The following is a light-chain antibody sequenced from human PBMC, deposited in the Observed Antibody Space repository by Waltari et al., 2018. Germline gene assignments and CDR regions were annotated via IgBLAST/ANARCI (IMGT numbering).Light chain of an antibody. V-gene: IGLV2-14*01. CDR1: SSDVGAYEY. CDR3: SSYTTIASYV. Sequence: QSALTQPASVSASPGQSITISCTGTSSDVGAYEYISWYQQHPGKVPKLIIYEVNNRPSGVSDRFSGSKFDNTASLTIPGLQPEDEADYYCSSYTTIASYVFGTGTKVTVL. CDR2: EVN. J-gene: IGLJ1*01.